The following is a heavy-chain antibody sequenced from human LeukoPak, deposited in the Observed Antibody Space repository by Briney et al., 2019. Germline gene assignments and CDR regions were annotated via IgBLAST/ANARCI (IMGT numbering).Heavy chain of an antibody. V-gene: IGHV1-69*04. CDR3: ARQTYYDSSGYYLDY. Sequence: SVKVSCKASGGTFSSYAISWVRQAPGQGLEWMGRIIPILGIANYAQKFQGRVTITADKSTSTAYMELSSLRSEDTAVYYCARQTYYDSSGYYLDYWGQGTLVTVS. D-gene: IGHD3-22*01. J-gene: IGHJ4*02. CDR1: GGTFSSYA. CDR2: IIPILGIA.